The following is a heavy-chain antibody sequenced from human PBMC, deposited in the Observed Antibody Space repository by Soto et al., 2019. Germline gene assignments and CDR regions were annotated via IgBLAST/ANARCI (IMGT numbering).Heavy chain of an antibody. J-gene: IGHJ4*02. V-gene: IGHV4-34*01. CDR1: GGSFSGYY. D-gene: IGHD1-7*01. CDR3: ARALNLNYAH. CDR2: INHSGST. Sequence: SETLSLTCAVYGGSFSGYYWSWIRQPPGKGLEWIGEINHSGSTNYNPSLKSRVTISVDTSKNQFSLKLSSVTAADTAVYYCARALNLNYAHWGQGILVTDSS.